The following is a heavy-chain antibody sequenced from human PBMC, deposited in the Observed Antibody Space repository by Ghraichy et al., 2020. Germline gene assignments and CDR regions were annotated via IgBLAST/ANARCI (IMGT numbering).Heavy chain of an antibody. CDR2: IYYSGST. J-gene: IGHJ4*02. CDR3: ARVVSSGWRNFDY. D-gene: IGHD6-19*01. V-gene: IGHV4-59*08. Sequence: SETLSLTCTVSGGSISSYYWSWIRQPPGKGLEWIGYIYYSGSTNYNPSLKSRVTISVDMSKNQFSLKLSSVTAADTAVYYCARVVSSGWRNFDYWGQGTLVTVSS. CDR1: GGSISSYY.